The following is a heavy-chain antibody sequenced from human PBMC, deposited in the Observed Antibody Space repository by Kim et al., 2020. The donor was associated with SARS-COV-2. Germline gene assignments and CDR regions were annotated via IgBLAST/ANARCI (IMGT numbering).Heavy chain of an antibody. CDR1: GFNFSDYY. CDR2: ISTSGTYI. Sequence: GGSLRLSCAASGFNFSDYYMTWIRQPPGKGLEWLSYISTSGTYIYYADSVEGRFTISRDNAKNSLFLLMNSLRDEDTAVYYCARGKIKRYLDYAMDVWGQGTTVTVS. V-gene: IGHV3-11*01. CDR3: ARGKIKRYLDYAMDV. D-gene: IGHD3-9*01. J-gene: IGHJ6*02.